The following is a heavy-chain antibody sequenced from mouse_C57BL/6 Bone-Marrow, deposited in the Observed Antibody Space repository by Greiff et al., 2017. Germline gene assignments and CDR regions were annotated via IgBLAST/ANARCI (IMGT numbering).Heavy chain of an antibody. D-gene: IGHD2-5*01. CDR2: ISSGGSYT. V-gene: IGHV5-6*01. CDR3: ERGRAYYSNDSYAMDD. J-gene: IGHJ4*01. Sequence: EVQRVESGGDLVKPGGSLKLSCAASGFTFSSYGMSWVRQTPDKRLEWVATISSGGSYTYYPDSVKGRFTISRDNAKNTLYLHMSSLKSEDTAMYYCERGRAYYSNDSYAMDDWGQGTSVTVSS. CDR1: GFTFSSYG.